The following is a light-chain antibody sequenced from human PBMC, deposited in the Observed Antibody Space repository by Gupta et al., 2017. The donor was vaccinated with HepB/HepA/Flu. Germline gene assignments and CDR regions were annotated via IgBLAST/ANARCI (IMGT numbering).Light chain of an antibody. CDR3: CADAGSSTWV. Sequence: SDLTQPASVSGSPGQTITISCTGTSSDVGSYNLVSWYQQHTGKAPMLMFYEVSMRPAGVATRFSASKAGNTASPTISGRQEEDEADYYCCADAGSSTWVFGGGTKLTVL. CDR2: EVS. V-gene: IGLV2-23*02. CDR1: SSDVGSYNL. J-gene: IGLJ3*02.